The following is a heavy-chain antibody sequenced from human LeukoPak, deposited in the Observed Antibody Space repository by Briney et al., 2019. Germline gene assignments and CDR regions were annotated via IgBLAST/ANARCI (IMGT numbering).Heavy chain of an antibody. CDR2: IYGSGST. J-gene: IGHJ5*02. CDR1: GDSLSSHY. Sequence: PSETLSLTCTVSGDSLSSHYWSWIRQPPGKGLEWIGYIYGSGSTHYDPSLRSRVPISEDTSKNQFSLKLTSVTAADTAVYYCAKNVGWYTHDTWGQGTLVTVSS. D-gene: IGHD6-19*01. CDR3: AKNVGWYTHDT. V-gene: IGHV4-59*08.